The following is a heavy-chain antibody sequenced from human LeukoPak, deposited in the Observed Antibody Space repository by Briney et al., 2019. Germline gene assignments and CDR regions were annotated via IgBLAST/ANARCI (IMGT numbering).Heavy chain of an antibody. D-gene: IGHD1-26*01. CDR3: ARGSYSYYFDY. Sequence: PSETLSLTCTVSGGSISSYSWSWIRQPPGKGLEWIGYIYNIYNTGSTNYNPSLKSRVTISVDTSKNQFSLKLSSVTAADTAVYYCARGSYSYYFDYWGQGTLVTVSS. J-gene: IGHJ4*02. CDR2: IYNIYNTGST. CDR1: GGSISSYS. V-gene: IGHV4-59*01.